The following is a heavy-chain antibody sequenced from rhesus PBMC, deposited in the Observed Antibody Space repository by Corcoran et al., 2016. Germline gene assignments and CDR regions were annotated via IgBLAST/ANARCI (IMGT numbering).Heavy chain of an antibody. CDR1: GFSFSDYS. V-gene: IGHV3S18*01. CDR2: ISYTGGST. J-gene: IGHJ4*01. CDR3: AIWIRSGSYFDY. Sequence: EVQLVESGGGLAKPGGSLRLSCAASGFSFSDYSMSWVRQAPGKGLEWVSGISYTGGSTYYADYGEGRFTISRENAKNTLYLQMDSLRAEDTAVYYCAIWIRSGSYFDYWGQGVLVTVSS. D-gene: IGHD6-25*01.